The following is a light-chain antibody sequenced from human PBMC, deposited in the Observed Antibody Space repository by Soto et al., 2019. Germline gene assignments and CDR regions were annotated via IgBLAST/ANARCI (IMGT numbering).Light chain of an antibody. CDR2: GAS. J-gene: IGKJ1*01. Sequence: EIVLTQSPGTLSLSPGERATLSCRASQSVSSSYLAWYQQKPGQAPRLLIYGASSRAAGIPDRFGGSGSGTDFNLTISRLETEDFVVYYCQPYCCCYWTFGQGTKVEI. CDR3: QPYCCCYWT. CDR1: QSVSSSY. V-gene: IGKV3-20*01.